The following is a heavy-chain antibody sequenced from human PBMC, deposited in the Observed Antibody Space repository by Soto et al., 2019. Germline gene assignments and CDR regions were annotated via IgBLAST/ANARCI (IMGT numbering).Heavy chain of an antibody. CDR1: GFTLSSYS. Sequence: KPGGSLRLSCAASGFTLSSYSMNWVRQAPGKGLEWVSSISSSSSYIYYADSVKGRFTISRDNAKNSLYLQMNSLRAEDTAVYYCARAEGGVVVAATDYWGQGTLVTVSS. V-gene: IGHV3-21*01. CDR2: ISSSSSYI. D-gene: IGHD2-15*01. CDR3: ARAEGGVVVAATDY. J-gene: IGHJ4*02.